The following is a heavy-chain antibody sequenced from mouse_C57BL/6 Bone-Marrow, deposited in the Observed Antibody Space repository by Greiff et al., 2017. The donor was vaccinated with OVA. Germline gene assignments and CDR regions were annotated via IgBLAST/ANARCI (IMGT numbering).Heavy chain of an antibody. CDR1: GYAFSSYW. V-gene: IGHV1-80*01. Sequence: QVQLQQSGAELVKPGASVKISCKASGYAFSSYWMNWVKQRPGKGLEWIGQIYPGDGDTNYNGKFKGKATLTADKSSSTAYMQLSSLTSEDSAVYFCARCGNPYYFDYWGQGTTLTVSS. CDR3: ARCGNPYYFDY. D-gene: IGHD2-1*01. J-gene: IGHJ2*01. CDR2: IYPGDGDT.